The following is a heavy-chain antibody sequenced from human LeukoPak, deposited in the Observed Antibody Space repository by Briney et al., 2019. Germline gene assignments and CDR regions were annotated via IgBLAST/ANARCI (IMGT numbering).Heavy chain of an antibody. Sequence: GGSLRLSCAASGFTFSSYEMNWVRQAPGKGLEWVSYISSSGSTIYYADSVKGRFTISRDNAKNSLYLRMNSLRAEDTAVYYCARDCGGGSCYGPYDAFDIWGQGTMVTVSS. J-gene: IGHJ3*02. CDR2: ISSSGSTI. CDR3: ARDCGGGSCYGPYDAFDI. CDR1: GFTFSSYE. V-gene: IGHV3-48*03. D-gene: IGHD2-15*01.